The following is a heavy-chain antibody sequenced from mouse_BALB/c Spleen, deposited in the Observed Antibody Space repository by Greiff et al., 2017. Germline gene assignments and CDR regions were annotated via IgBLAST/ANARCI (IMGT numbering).Heavy chain of an antibody. CDR2: IDPANGNT. V-gene: IGHV14-3*02. CDR1: GFNIKDTY. Sequence: EVQLQESGAELVKPGASVKLSCTASGFNIKDTYMHWVKQRPEQGLEWIGRIDPANGNTKYDPKFQGKATITADTSSNTAYLQLSSLTSEDTAVYYCAHRYDGYYFDYWGQGTTLTVSS. CDR3: AHRYDGYYFDY. D-gene: IGHD2-14*01. J-gene: IGHJ2*01.